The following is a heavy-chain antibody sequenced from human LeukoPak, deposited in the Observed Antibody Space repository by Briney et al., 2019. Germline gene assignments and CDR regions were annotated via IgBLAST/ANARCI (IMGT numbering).Heavy chain of an antibody. CDR3: ARIQSSSSPFDY. Sequence: SETLSLTCTVSGGSISSYYWSRLRQPAGKGLEWIGRIYTSGSTNYNPSLESRFTISVDTSKNQFSLRLSSVTAADTAVYYCARIQSSSSPFDYWGQGTLVTVSS. CDR2: IYTSGST. D-gene: IGHD2-2*01. J-gene: IGHJ4*02. V-gene: IGHV4-4*07. CDR1: GGSISSYY.